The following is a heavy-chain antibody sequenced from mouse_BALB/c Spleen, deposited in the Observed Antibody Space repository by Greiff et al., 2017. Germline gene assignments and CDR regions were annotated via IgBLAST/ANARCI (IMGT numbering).Heavy chain of an antibody. Sequence: VQLQQSGAELVRPGALVKLSCTASGFNIKDYYMHWVKQRPEQGLEWIGWIDPENGNTIYDPKFQGKASITADTSSNTAYLQLSSLTSEDTAVYYCARLVTYAMDYWGQGTSVTVSS. D-gene: IGHD2-2*01. CDR2: IDPENGNT. J-gene: IGHJ4*01. CDR1: GFNIKDYY. CDR3: ARLVTYAMDY. V-gene: IGHV14-1*02.